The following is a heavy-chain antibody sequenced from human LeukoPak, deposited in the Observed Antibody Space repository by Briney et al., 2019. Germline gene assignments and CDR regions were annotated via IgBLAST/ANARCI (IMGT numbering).Heavy chain of an antibody. J-gene: IGHJ4*02. Sequence: SETLSLTCAVYGGSFSGYYWSWIRQPPGKGLEWIGYIYYSGSTNYNPSLKSRVTISVDTSKNQFSLKLSSVTAADTAVYYCARSMDTAMPPFFDYWGQGTLVTVSS. V-gene: IGHV4-59*01. CDR3: ARSMDTAMPPFFDY. CDR2: IYYSGST. D-gene: IGHD5-18*01. CDR1: GGSFSGYY.